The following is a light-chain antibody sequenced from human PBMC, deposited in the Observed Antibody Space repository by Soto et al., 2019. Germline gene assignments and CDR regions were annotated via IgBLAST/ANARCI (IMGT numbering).Light chain of an antibody. CDR2: DVT. J-gene: IGLJ3*02. Sequence: QSVLTQPASVSGSPGQSITSSCTGTTSDVGAYNSVSWYQRHPGKAPKLIIHDVTDRPSGISNRFSGSKSDNTASLTISGLQAEDEAAYFCCSYTSSSTWVFGGGTKLTVL. CDR3: CSYTSSSTWV. CDR1: TSDVGAYNS. V-gene: IGLV2-14*03.